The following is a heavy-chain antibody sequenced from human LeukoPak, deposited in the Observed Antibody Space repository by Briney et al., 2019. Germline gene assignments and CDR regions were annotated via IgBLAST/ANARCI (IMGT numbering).Heavy chain of an antibody. D-gene: IGHD3-22*01. CDR1: GGSISIYY. CDR3: ARASRYYYDRRGSYTFYFDY. CDR2: IYYSGTT. V-gene: IGHV4-59*01. J-gene: IGHJ4*02. Sequence: SETLSLTCTVSGGSISIYYWSWIRQSPGKGLEWIGSIYYSGTTNYNPSLKSRVSISVDTSKTQFSLRLSSVTAADTAVYYCARASRYYYDRRGSYTFYFDYWGQGTLLTVSS.